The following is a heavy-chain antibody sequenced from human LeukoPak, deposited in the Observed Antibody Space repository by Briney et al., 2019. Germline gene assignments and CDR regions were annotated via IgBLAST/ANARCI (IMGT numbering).Heavy chain of an antibody. V-gene: IGHV3-73*01. CDR1: GSTFRGSP. J-gene: IGHJ6*02. CDR3: MVPPSAYGMDV. CDR2: IRSKANSYAT. Sequence: PGGSPRLSCAASGSTFRGSPIHWVRQASEEGLEWVGRIRSKANSYATAYAVSVKGRFTISRDDSKNTAYLQMNSLKTEDTAVYYCMVPPSAYGMDVWGQGTTVTVSS. D-gene: IGHD2-2*01.